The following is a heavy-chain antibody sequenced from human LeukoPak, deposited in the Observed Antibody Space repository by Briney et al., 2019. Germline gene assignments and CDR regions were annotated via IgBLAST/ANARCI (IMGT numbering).Heavy chain of an antibody. J-gene: IGHJ6*03. Sequence: GGSLRLSCAASGFTFNKYNMNWVRQAPGKGLEWVSSISTSSSYIYYADSVKGRFTVSRDNAKKSLFLQMNSLRAEDTAVYYCAKWGETNVYYMDVWGKGTTVTVSS. V-gene: IGHV3-21*04. D-gene: IGHD2-8*01. CDR3: AKWGETNVYYMDV. CDR2: ISTSSSYI. CDR1: GFTFNKYN.